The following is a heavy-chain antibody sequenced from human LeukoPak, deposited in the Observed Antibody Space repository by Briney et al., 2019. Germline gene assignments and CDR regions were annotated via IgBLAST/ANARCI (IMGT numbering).Heavy chain of an antibody. CDR2: IIPIFGTA. CDR3: ARSGNQGRDGYNWYAFDI. D-gene: IGHD5-24*01. V-gene: IGHV1-69*01. Sequence: SVIVASKKTKGTFSSYAISWVRQAPGQGLEWMGGIIPIFGTANYAQKFQGRVTITADESTSTAYMELSSLRSEDTAVYYCARSGNQGRDGYNWYAFDIWGQGTMVTVSS. J-gene: IGHJ3*02. CDR1: KGTFSSYA.